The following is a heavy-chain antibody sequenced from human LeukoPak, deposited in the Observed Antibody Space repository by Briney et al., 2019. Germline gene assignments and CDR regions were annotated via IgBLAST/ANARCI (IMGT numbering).Heavy chain of an antibody. D-gene: IGHD6-19*01. CDR2: INHSGST. J-gene: IGHJ4*02. V-gene: IGHV4-34*01. CDR3: ARGGPVAGILYYFDY. Sequence: PSETLSLTCALYGGSFSGYYWSWIRQPPGKGLEWIGEINHSGSTNHNPSLKSRVTISVDTSKNQFSLKLSSVTAADTAVYYCARGGPVAGILYYFDYWGQGTLVTVSS. CDR1: GGSFSGYY.